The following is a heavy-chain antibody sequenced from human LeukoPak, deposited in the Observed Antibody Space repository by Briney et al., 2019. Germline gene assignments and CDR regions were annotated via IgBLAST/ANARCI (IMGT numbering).Heavy chain of an antibody. V-gene: IGHV4-38-2*02. CDR3: ARVRLGISKGYFDY. D-gene: IGHD7-27*01. Sequence: PSETLSLTCTVSGYSISSGYYWGWIRQPPGKGLEWIGSIYHSGSTYYNPSLKSRVTISVDTSKNQFSLKLSSVTAADTAVYYCARVRLGISKGYFDYWGQGTLVTVSS. CDR1: GYSISSGYY. J-gene: IGHJ4*02. CDR2: IYHSGST.